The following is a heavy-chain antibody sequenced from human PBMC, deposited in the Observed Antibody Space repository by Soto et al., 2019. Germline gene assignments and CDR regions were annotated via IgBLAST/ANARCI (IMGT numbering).Heavy chain of an antibody. CDR3: ARVLDMATMSRAFDI. Sequence: GESLKISCKGSGYSFTSYWIGWVRQMPGKGLEWMGIIYPGDSDTRYSPSFQGQVTISADKSISTAYLQWSSLKASDTAMYYCARVLDMATMSRAFDIWGQGTMVTVSS. CDR1: GYSFTSYW. V-gene: IGHV5-51*01. J-gene: IGHJ3*02. D-gene: IGHD5-12*01. CDR2: IYPGDSDT.